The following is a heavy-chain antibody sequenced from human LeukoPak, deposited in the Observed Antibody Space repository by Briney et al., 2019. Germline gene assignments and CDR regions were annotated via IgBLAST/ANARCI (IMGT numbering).Heavy chain of an antibody. CDR2: ISYDGSNK. J-gene: IGHJ6*03. Sequence: GRSLRLSCAASGFTFSSYAMHWVRQAPGKGLEWVAVISYDGSNKYYADSVKGRFTISRDNSKTPLYLKMNSLRAEDTAVYYCARARTYYAFWSGYWDYYYMDVWGKGTTVTVSS. D-gene: IGHD3-3*01. V-gene: IGHV3-30*04. CDR1: GFTFSSYA. CDR3: ARARTYYAFWSGYWDYYYMDV.